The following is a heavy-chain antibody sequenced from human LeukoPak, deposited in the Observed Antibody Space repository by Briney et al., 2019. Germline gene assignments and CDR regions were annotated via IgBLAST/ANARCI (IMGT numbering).Heavy chain of an antibody. V-gene: IGHV3-33*01. Sequence: GRSLRLSCAASGFTFSSYGMHWVRQAPGKGLEWVAVIWYDGSNKYYADSVKGRFTISRDNSKNTLYLQMNSLRAEDTAVYYCARDYRYQLLCGMDVWGQGPTVTVSS. CDR3: ARDYRYQLLCGMDV. D-gene: IGHD2-2*01. CDR2: IWYDGSNK. CDR1: GFTFSSYG. J-gene: IGHJ6*02.